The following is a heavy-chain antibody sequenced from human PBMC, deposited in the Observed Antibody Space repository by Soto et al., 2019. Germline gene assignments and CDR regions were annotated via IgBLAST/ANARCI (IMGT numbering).Heavy chain of an antibody. J-gene: IGHJ4*02. V-gene: IGHV4-59*01. CDR2: IYYRGST. CDR1: GASMSSFY. CDR3: ARAITPQYYFDH. Sequence: SETLSLTCRVSGASMSSFYWSWVRQPPGKELEWIGNIYYRGSTNYNPSLKSRVTMSVDTSKNQFSLKLPSVTAADTAVYYCARAITPQYYFDHWGQGTLVTAS. D-gene: IGHD5-12*01.